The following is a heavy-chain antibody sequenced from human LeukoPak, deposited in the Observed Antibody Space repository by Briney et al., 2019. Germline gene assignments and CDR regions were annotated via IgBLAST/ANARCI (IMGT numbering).Heavy chain of an antibody. V-gene: IGHV4-34*01. CDR3: ARGLGYCSGGSCYSDY. D-gene: IGHD2-15*01. Sequence: PSETLSLTCAVYGGSFSSYYWSWIRQPPGKGLEWIGEINHSGSTNYNPSLKSRVTISVDTSKNQFSLKLSSVTAADTAVYYCARGLGYCSGGSCYSDYWGQGTLVTVSS. CDR1: GGSFSSYY. J-gene: IGHJ4*02. CDR2: INHSGST.